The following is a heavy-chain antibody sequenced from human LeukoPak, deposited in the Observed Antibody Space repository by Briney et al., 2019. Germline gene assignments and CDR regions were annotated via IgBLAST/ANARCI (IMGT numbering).Heavy chain of an antibody. D-gene: IGHD2-8*01. J-gene: IGHJ4*02. CDR1: GGTFSSYA. V-gene: IGHV1-69*05. Sequence: ASVKVCCKASGGTFSSYAISWVRQAPGQGLEWMGGIIPIFGTANYAQKFQGGVTITTDESTSTAYMELSSLRSEDTAVYYCASGDCTNGVCPGEYWGQGTLVTVSS. CDR2: IIPIFGTA. CDR3: ASGDCTNGVCPGEY.